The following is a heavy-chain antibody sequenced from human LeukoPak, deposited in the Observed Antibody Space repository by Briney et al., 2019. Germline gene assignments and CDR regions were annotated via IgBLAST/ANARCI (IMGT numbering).Heavy chain of an antibody. D-gene: IGHD3-10*01. Sequence: GGPLRLSCAASGFILNNYWMGWVRQVPGKGLVWVAHISGDGTTRRYADSVKGRLTISRDNAKNMLYLQINSLRAEDTAVYYCARVGGESPRWFDPWGQGTLVIVSS. V-gene: IGHV3-74*01. J-gene: IGHJ5*02. CDR2: ISGDGTTR. CDR1: GFILNNYW. CDR3: ARVGGESPRWFDP.